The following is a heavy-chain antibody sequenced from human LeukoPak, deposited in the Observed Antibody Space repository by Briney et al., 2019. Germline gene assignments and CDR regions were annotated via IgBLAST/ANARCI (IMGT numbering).Heavy chain of an antibody. Sequence: GGSLRLSCAASGFTFSSYSMNWVRQAPGKGLEWVSSISSSSSYIYYADSVKGRFTISRDNAKNSLYLQMNSLRAEDTAVYYCAREGSRGAGYHYGDLFDYWGQGTLVTVSS. CDR3: AREGSRGAGYHYGDLFDY. V-gene: IGHV3-21*01. CDR2: ISSSSSYI. CDR1: GFTFSSYS. J-gene: IGHJ4*02. D-gene: IGHD3-16*01.